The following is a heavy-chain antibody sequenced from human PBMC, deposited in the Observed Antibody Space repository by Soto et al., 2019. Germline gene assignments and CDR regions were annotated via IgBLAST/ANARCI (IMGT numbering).Heavy chain of an antibody. D-gene: IGHD3-9*01. CDR1: GFTFSSYG. CDR2: ISYDGSNK. CDR3: AKGKVLRYFDWSIYKGYYFDY. V-gene: IGHV3-30*18. J-gene: IGHJ4*02. Sequence: SLRLSCAASGFTFSSYGMHWVRQAPGKGLEWVAVISYDGSNKYYADSVKGRFTISRDNSKNTLYLQMNSLRAEDTAVYYCAKGKVLRYFDWSIYKGYYFDYWGQGTLVTVSS.